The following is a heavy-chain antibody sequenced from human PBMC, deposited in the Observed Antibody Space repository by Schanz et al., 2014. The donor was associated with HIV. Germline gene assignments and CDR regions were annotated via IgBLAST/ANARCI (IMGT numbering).Heavy chain of an antibody. CDR3: AKDRNHYDSRYRGKGNYYYYYGMDV. J-gene: IGHJ6*02. CDR1: GFTFSGFA. CDR2: ISYDGSNK. D-gene: IGHD3-22*01. V-gene: IGHV3-30*18. Sequence: QLLESGGGLVQPGGLLRLSCAASGFTFSGFAMSWVRQTPGKGLEWVAVISYDGSNKKYADSVKGRFTISRDNSKNTLYLQMKSLRPEDTAVYYCAKDRNHYDSRYRGKGNYYYYYGMDVWGQGTTVTVSS.